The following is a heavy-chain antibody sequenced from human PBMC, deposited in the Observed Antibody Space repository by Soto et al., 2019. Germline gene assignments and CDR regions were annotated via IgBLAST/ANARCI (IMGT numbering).Heavy chain of an antibody. Sequence: GGSLRISCAASGFTFSSYDMHWVRQATGKGLEWVSTIGTPGDTYYPGSVKGRFTISRENAKNSLYLQMNSLRAGDTAVYYCASGVTMVRGVIIDWFDPWGQGNLLTVSS. CDR1: GFTFSSYD. V-gene: IGHV3-13*04. CDR3: ASGVTMVRGVIIDWFDP. J-gene: IGHJ5*02. D-gene: IGHD3-10*01. CDR2: IGTPGDT.